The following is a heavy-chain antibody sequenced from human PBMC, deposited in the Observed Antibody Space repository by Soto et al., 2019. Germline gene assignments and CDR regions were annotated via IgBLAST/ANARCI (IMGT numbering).Heavy chain of an antibody. V-gene: IGHV1-46*01. D-gene: IGHD6-6*01. Sequence: ASVKVSCKASGYTFTSYYMHWVRQAPGQGLEWMGIINPSGGSTSYAQKFQGRVTMTRDTSTSTVYMELSSLRSEDTAVYYCARNTPSIAARLGAEYYYYGMDGWGQGTTVTVAS. CDR2: INPSGGST. CDR1: GYTFTSYY. J-gene: IGHJ6*02. CDR3: ARNTPSIAARLGAEYYYYGMDG.